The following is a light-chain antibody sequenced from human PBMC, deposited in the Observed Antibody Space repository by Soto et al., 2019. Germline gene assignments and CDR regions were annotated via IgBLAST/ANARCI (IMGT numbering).Light chain of an antibody. V-gene: IGKV2-28*01. J-gene: IGKJ2*01. Sequence: DIVMTQSPLSLPVTPGEPASISCRSSQSLLHSNGYNYLDWYLQKPGQSPQLLIYLGSNRASGVPDRFSGSGSGTDFTLKISRVEAEDVGVYYCMQAQQTPSFGQGTKLEIK. CDR2: LGS. CDR1: QSLLHSNGYNY. CDR3: MQAQQTPS.